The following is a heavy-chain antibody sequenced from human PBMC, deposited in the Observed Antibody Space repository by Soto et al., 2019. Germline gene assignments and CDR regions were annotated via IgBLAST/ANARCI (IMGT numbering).Heavy chain of an antibody. CDR3: ARSSHCSGGSCYYFDY. CDR1: GGSFSGYY. J-gene: IGHJ4*02. Sequence: SETLSLTCAVYGGSFSGYYWSWIRQPPGKGLEWIGEINHSGSTNYNPSLKSRVTISVDTSKNQFSLKLSSVTAADTAVYYCARSSHCSGGSCYYFDYWGQGTLVTVSS. CDR2: INHSGST. V-gene: IGHV4-34*01. D-gene: IGHD2-15*01.